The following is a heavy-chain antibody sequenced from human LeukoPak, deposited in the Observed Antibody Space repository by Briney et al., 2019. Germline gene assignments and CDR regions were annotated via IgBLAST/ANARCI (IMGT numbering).Heavy chain of an antibody. CDR2: ISSSGNTI. CDR3: AREDGGYGAYVGY. D-gene: IGHD4-17*01. J-gene: IGHJ4*01. Sequence: PGGSLRLSCAASGFTFSSYEMNWVRQAPGKGLEWVSYISSSGNTIFYADSVKGRFTLSRDNAKNSLFLQMNSLRAEDTPVYYCAREDGGYGAYVGYWGQGTLVTVSS. CDR1: GFTFSSYE. V-gene: IGHV3-48*03.